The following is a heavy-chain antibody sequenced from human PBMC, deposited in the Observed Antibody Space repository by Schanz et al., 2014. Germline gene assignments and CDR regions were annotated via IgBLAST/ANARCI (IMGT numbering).Heavy chain of an antibody. Sequence: QVQLVQSGAEVKKPGASVKVSCKASGYTFTSYGISWVRQAPGQGLEWMGWISPYNGNTNYAQKLQGRVTITADKSTTTAYMELNSLNSDDTALYYCARGTMPGTFDIWGQGTMVTVSS. J-gene: IGHJ3*02. D-gene: IGHD2-2*01. CDR3: ARGTMPGTFDI. V-gene: IGHV1-18*01. CDR1: GYTFTSYG. CDR2: ISPYNGNT.